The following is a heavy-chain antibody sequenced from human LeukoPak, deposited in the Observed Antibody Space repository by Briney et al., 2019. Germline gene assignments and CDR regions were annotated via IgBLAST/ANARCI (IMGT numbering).Heavy chain of an antibody. D-gene: IGHD6-19*01. CDR1: GGTFSSYA. J-gene: IGHJ6*02. Sequence: SVKVSCKASGGTFSSYAISWVRQAPGQGLEWMGRIIPILGIANYAQKFQGRVTITADKSTSTAYMELSSLRSEDTAVYYCASSGIAVAGTRVGYGMDVWGQGTTVTVSS. V-gene: IGHV1-69*04. CDR3: ASSGIAVAGTRVGYGMDV. CDR2: IIPILGIA.